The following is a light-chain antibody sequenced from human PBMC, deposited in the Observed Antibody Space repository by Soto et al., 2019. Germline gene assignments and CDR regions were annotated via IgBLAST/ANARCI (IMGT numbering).Light chain of an antibody. CDR3: QQAYSFPIT. J-gene: IGKJ5*01. CDR1: QGISSR. V-gene: IGKV1D-12*01. Sequence: DILVTQCPSAVSASVGDRVAITCRASQGISSRLAWYQQKPGKAPKLLIYAASSLESGVPSRFSGSGSGTDFILTISSLQPEDFATYYCQQAYSFPITFGQGTRLEIK. CDR2: AAS.